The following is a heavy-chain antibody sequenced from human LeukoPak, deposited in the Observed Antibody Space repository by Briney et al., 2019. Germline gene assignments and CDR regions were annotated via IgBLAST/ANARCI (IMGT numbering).Heavy chain of an antibody. V-gene: IGHV1-46*01. CDR3: ARDPYGSGSSPYYGMDV. CDR2: INPSGGST. J-gene: IGHJ6*04. Sequence: ASVKVSYKASGYTFTSYYMHWVRQAPGQGLEWMGIINPSGGSTSYAQKFQGRVTITRDTSTTTVYMELSSLRSEDTAVYYCARDPYGSGSSPYYGMDVWGKGTTVTVSS. D-gene: IGHD3-10*01. CDR1: GYTFTSYY.